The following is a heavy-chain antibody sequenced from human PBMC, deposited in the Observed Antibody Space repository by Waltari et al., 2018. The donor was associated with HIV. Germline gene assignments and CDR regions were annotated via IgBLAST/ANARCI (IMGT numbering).Heavy chain of an antibody. CDR3: ARGIQPTSLAGVARFDY. Sequence: QVQLMQSGADVKKPGASVKVSCKASGYTFTSYDINWVRQATGQGLEWMGWMNPNSGNTGYAQKFQGRVTMTRNTSISTAYMELSSLRSEDAAVYYCARGIQPTSLAGVARFDYWGQGSLVTVSS. CDR1: GYTFTSYD. V-gene: IGHV1-8*01. J-gene: IGHJ4*02. D-gene: IGHD1-1*01. CDR2: MNPNSGNT.